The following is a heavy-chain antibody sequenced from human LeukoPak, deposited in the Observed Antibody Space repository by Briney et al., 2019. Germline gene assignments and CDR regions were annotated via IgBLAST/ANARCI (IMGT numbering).Heavy chain of an antibody. V-gene: IGHV4-39*01. J-gene: IGHJ4*02. CDR3: ATQGRPDPAFDY. Sequence: PSETLSFTCTVSGGSISSSSYYWGWIRQPPGKGLEWIGSIYYSGSTYYNPSLKSRVTISVDTSKNQFSLKLSSVTAADTAVYYCATQGRPDPAFDYWGQGTLVTVSS. CDR2: IYYSGST. CDR1: GGSISSSSYY.